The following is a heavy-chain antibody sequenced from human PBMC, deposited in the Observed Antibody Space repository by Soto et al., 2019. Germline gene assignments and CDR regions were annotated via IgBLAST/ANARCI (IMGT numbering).Heavy chain of an antibody. CDR3: ARLAYGDSRWDL. V-gene: IGHV4-39*01. J-gene: IGHJ2*01. CDR1: GGSISSSSYY. CDR2: IYYSGST. Sequence: QLQLQESGPGLVKPSETLSLTCTVSGGSISSSSYYWGWIRQPPGKGLEWIGNIYYSGSTYYNPPLKTRVPIPVAPSKTQSSMKLTSVTAPDPAAYSCARLAYGDSRWDLWARAPLV. D-gene: IGHD4-17*01.